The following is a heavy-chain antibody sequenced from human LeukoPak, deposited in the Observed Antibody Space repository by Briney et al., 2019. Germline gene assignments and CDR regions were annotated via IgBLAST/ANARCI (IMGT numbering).Heavy chain of an antibody. CDR3: ARRPSKRYYYDSSGYYYPDY. Sequence: SETLSLTCAVYGGSFSGYYWSWIRQPPGKGLEWTGEINHSGSTNYNPSLKSRVTISVDTSKNQFSLKLSSVTAADTAVYYCARRPSKRYYYDSSGYYYPDYWGQGTLVTVSS. J-gene: IGHJ4*02. CDR1: GGSFSGYY. CDR2: INHSGST. D-gene: IGHD3-22*01. V-gene: IGHV4-34*01.